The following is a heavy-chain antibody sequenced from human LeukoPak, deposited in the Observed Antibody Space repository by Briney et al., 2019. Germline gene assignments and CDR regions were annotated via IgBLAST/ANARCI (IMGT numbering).Heavy chain of an antibody. CDR1: GGTFSSYA. CDR2: IIPIFGTA. V-gene: IGHV1-69*13. D-gene: IGHD6-6*01. J-gene: IGHJ4*02. Sequence: GASVKVSCKASGGTFSSYAISWVRQAPGQGLERMGGIIPIFGTANYAQKFQGRVTITADESTSTAYMELSSLRSEDTAVYYCARGSSSIGPFDYWGQGTLVTVSS. CDR3: ARGSSSIGPFDY.